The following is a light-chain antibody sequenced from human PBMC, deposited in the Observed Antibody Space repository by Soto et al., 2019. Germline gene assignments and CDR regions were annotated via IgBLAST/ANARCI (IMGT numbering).Light chain of an antibody. Sequence: IQMTQSPSSLSASVGDRVTITGRASQSIGDSLAWYQQKPGKAPYLLISDVSSLERGVPSRFSGSGSGTEFTLTISSMQPDDFATFYCQQYNGYSRTFGQGTKVDI. CDR3: QQYNGYSRT. V-gene: IGKV1-5*01. CDR1: QSIGDS. J-gene: IGKJ1*01. CDR2: DVS.